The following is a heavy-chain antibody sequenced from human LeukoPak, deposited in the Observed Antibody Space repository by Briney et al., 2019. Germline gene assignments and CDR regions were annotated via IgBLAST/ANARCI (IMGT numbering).Heavy chain of an antibody. V-gene: IGHV3-48*01. Sequence: GGSLRLSCAASGFTFSSYSMNWVRQAPGKGLEWVSYISSSSSSIYYADSVKGRFTISRDNAKSSLYLQMNSLRAEGTAVYYCARDKFNSDWYGFDYWGQGTLVTVSS. CDR3: ARDKFNSDWYGFDY. CDR2: ISSSSSSI. CDR1: GFTFSSYS. D-gene: IGHD6-19*01. J-gene: IGHJ4*02.